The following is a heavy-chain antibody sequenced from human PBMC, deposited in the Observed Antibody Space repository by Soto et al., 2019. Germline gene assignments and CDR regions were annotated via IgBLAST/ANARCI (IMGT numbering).Heavy chain of an antibody. CDR2: INHSGST. J-gene: IGHJ5*02. CDR1: GGSFSGYY. V-gene: IGHV4-34*01. CDR3: AGGRTVLPWFRVLPPHQWFDP. D-gene: IGHD3-10*01. Sequence: PSETLSVTCAVYGGSFSGYYWSWIRQPPGQRREWSGDINHSGSTNYNTSVKTRVTISVDTPKNQFSLTLRSATAADTAVYSRAGGRTVLPWFRVLPPHQWFDPWGQGTLFTVSS.